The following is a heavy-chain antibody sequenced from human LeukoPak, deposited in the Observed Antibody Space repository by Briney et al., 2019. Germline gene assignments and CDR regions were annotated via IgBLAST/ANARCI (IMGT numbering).Heavy chain of an antibody. CDR2: INPNSGGT. CDR1: GYTFAGYY. CDR3: ARVGWFGEYSFGY. V-gene: IGHV1-2*02. Sequence: ASVKVSCKASGYTFAGYYMHWVRQAPGQGLEWMGWINPNSGGTNYAQKFQGRVTMTRDTSISTAYMELSRLRSDDTAVYYCARVGWFGEYSFGYWGQGTLVTVSP. D-gene: IGHD3-10*01. J-gene: IGHJ4*02.